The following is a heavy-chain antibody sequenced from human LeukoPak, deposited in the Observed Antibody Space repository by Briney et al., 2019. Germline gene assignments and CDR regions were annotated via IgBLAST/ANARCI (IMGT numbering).Heavy chain of an antibody. J-gene: IGHJ2*01. D-gene: IGHD5-18*01. CDR3: ARVALVSSEESYGQGALVYWLEAGLVGDRSVTT. Sequence: GGSLRLSCEASGFTFSRYEMKGVRPAPGKGLEWLSYITGSGRTIFYGDLVKGRGTISRDNIQNSLYLKINIRKAQDTAVYYCARVALVSSEESYGQGALVYWLEAGLVGDRSVTTRGR. CDR2: ITGSGRTI. V-gene: IGHV3-48*03. CDR1: GFTFSRYE.